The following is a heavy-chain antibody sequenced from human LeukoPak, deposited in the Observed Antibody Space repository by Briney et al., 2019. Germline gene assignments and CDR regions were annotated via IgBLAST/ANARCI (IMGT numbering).Heavy chain of an antibody. CDR3: ARDEAARYNYDSTGYSYASDL. Sequence: SETLSLTCSVSAYSIRGYYWSWIRQPPGKGLEWIGYISYSGSTNYNPSLKSRVTMSVDRSKNQFSLNLSSVTAADTAVYYCARDEAARYNYDSTGYSYASDLWGQGMMVTVSS. D-gene: IGHD3-22*01. V-gene: IGHV4-59*01. CDR2: ISYSGST. CDR1: AYSIRGYY. J-gene: IGHJ3*01.